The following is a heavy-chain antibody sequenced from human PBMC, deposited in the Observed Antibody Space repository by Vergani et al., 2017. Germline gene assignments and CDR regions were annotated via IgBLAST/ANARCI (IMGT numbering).Heavy chain of an antibody. CDR3: ARGGGDRGLYGSGHGMDV. V-gene: IGHV4-59*01. Sequence: QVQLQESGPGLVKPSETLSLTCTVSGGSISSYYWSWIRQPPGQGLEWIGYIYYSGSTNYNPSLKRRVTISVDTSKNQFPLKLSSVTAADTAVYYCARGGGDRGLYGSGHGMDVWGQGTTVTVSS. J-gene: IGHJ6*02. CDR1: GGSISSYY. CDR2: IYYSGST. D-gene: IGHD3-10*01.